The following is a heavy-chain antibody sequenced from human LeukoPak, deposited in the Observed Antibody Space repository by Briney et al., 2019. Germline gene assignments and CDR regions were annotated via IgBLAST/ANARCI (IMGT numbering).Heavy chain of an antibody. V-gene: IGHV3-66*01. D-gene: IGHD6-6*01. CDR3: ARDWSEYTGMDV. J-gene: IGHJ6*02. CDR1: GSSIRINY. Sequence: PGGSLRLSCTASGSSIRINYMSWVRQAPGKGLEWVSVIYSGGDTFYTDSVKGRFTISRDNSKNTVYLQMNSLTAADTAVYYCARDWSEYTGMDVWGQGTTVTVSS. CDR2: IYSGGDT.